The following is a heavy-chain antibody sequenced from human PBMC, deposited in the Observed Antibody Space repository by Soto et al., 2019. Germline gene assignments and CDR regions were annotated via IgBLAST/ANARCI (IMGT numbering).Heavy chain of an antibody. Sequence: EVQLVESGGGLVQPGGSLRISCAASGFTFSSYWMHWVRQAPGKGLVWVSRTKGDASSTNYADLVKGRFIISRDSAENTLYLQMNSLRAEDTAVYYCARGLPGYYGADVWGQGTTVTVSS. CDR1: GFTFSSYW. CDR3: ARGLPGYYGADV. D-gene: IGHD5-18*01. J-gene: IGHJ6*02. CDR2: TKGDASST. V-gene: IGHV3-74*01.